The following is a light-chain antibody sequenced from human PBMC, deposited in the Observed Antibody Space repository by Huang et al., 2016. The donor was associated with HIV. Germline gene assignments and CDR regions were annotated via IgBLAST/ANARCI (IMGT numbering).Light chain of an antibody. CDR1: QSITNS. J-gene: IGKJ1*01. CDR2: DAS. Sequence: DIQMTQSPSTVSASVGVRLTITCRASQSITNSLAWYQRKPGKAPKLLLYDASSFDSDVPARFSGSGAGTEFTLTISSLQTDDFATYYCQQYKTYPWTFGQGTKVEIK. V-gene: IGKV1-5*01. CDR3: QQYKTYPWT.